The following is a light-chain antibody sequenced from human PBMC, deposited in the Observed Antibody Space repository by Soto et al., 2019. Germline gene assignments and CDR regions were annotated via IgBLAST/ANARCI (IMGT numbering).Light chain of an antibody. CDR1: QGITNY. J-gene: IGKJ1*01. Sequence: DIQMTQSPSSLSASVGDRVTITCRASQGITNYLNWYQQKPGKAPKLLIYAASNLQSGVPSRFRGSGSGTDFTLTISRLQPEDFATYYCQQSYSPGTFGQGTKVEIK. V-gene: IGKV1-39*01. CDR3: QQSYSPGT. CDR2: AAS.